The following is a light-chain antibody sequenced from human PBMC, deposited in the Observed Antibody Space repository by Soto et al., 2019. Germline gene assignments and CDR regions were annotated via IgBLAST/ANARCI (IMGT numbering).Light chain of an antibody. V-gene: IGKV1-39*01. CDR2: GAT. CDR1: HSISSH. J-gene: IGKJ1*01. Sequence: DIQMTQSPSSLSSSIGDRVTIACRTSHSISSHLNWYQQKPGKAPMLLIYGATNLQSGVPSRFSGSGSRTDFTLTISSLQPEDFATYFCQQSFSVRSWTFGQGTKVDVK. CDR3: QQSFSVRSWT.